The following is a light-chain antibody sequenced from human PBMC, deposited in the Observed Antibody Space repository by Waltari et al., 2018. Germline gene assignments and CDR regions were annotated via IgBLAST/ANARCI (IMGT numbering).Light chain of an antibody. CDR3: QVCESTSDHRV. CDR2: DNG. Sequence: SYVLTQPPSVSVAPGQTARISCGGSDIGSKSVHWYQQKPGQAPVLVVYDNGDRPSGNPERFSGSNSGYTATLTISSVEAGDEADYYCQVCESTSDHRVFGGGTKLTVL. J-gene: IGLJ3*02. V-gene: IGLV3-21*02. CDR1: DIGSKS.